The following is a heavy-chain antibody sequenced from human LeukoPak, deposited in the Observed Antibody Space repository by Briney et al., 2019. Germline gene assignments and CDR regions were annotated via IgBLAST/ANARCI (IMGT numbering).Heavy chain of an antibody. D-gene: IGHD2-2*01. CDR3: AAGYCTSISCYAAGV. V-gene: IGHV3-53*01. CDR1: GFTVSSNY. Sequence: GGSLRLSCAASGFTVSSNYMSWVRQAPGKGLEWVSVIYSGGSTYYADSVKGRFTISRDNSKNTLYLQMNSLRAEDTAVYYCAAGYCTSISCYAAGVWGQGTTVIVSS. CDR2: IYSGGST. J-gene: IGHJ6*02.